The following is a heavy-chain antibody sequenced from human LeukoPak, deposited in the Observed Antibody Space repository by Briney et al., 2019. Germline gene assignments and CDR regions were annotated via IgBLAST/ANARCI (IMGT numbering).Heavy chain of an antibody. CDR1: GFTFSDYY. D-gene: IGHD6-25*01. CDR3: ARSGNSIAARYFDY. Sequence: GGSLRLSCAASGFTFSDYYMSWIRQAPGKGLEWVSYISSSGSTIYYADSVKGRFTISRDNAKNSLYLQMNSLRAEDTAVYHCARSGNSIAARYFDYWGQGTLVTVSS. CDR2: ISSSGSTI. V-gene: IGHV3-11*04. J-gene: IGHJ4*02.